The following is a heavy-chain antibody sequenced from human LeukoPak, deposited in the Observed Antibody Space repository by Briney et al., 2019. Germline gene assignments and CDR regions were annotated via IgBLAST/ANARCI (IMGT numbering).Heavy chain of an antibody. J-gene: IGHJ5*02. Sequence: SETLSLTCTVSGGSISSYYWRWIRQPPGKSLVWLGYIYYKGSTNNNPSLKSRVTISVDTSKTKSSLKLSSVTAADTAVYYCARFPSTTVTKRNWFDPWGQGTLVTVSS. V-gene: IGHV4-59*08. D-gene: IGHD4-17*01. CDR3: ARFPSTTVTKRNWFDP. CDR2: IYYKGST. CDR1: GGSISSYY.